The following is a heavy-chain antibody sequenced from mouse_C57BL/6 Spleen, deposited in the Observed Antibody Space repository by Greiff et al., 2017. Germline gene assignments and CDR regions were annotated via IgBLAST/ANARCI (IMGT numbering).Heavy chain of an antibody. CDR3: ARWGGNYPAWFAY. CDR1: GYTFTSYW. J-gene: IGHJ3*01. Sequence: VKLMESGAELVRPGSSVKLSCKASGYTFTSYWMDWVKQRPGQGLEWIGNIYPSDSETHYNQKFKDKATLTVDKSSSTAYMQLSSLTSEDSAVYYCARWGGNYPAWFAYWGQGTLVTVSA. V-gene: IGHV1-61*01. CDR2: IYPSDSET. D-gene: IGHD2-1*01.